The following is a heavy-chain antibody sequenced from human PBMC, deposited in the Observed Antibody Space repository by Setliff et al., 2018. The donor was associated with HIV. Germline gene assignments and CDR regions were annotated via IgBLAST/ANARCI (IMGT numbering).Heavy chain of an antibody. J-gene: IGHJ2*01. CDR2: IYYSGST. V-gene: IGHV4-39*01. CDR3: ARQGAGIQVRYFDWPWDPWTLDFDI. Sequence: PSQTLSLTCAVSGGSISSNTYYWGWIRQPPGKGLEWIGSIYYSGSTYYNPSLKSRVTISVDTSKNQFSLKLSSVTAADTAAYYCARQGAGIQVRYFDWPWDPWTLDFDIWGRGTLVTVSS. CDR1: GGSISSNTYY. D-gene: IGHD3-9*01.